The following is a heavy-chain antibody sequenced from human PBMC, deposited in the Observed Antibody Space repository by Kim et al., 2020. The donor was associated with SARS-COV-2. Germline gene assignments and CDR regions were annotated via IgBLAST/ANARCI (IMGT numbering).Heavy chain of an antibody. CDR2: IYHSGST. CDR3: ASAAGRYYYYYGMDV. Sequence: SETLSLTCAVSGGSISSSNWWSWVRQPPGKGLEWIGEIYHSGSTNYNPSLKSRVTISVDKSKNQFSLKLSSVTAADTAVYYCASAAGRYYYYYGMDVWGQGTTVTVSS. J-gene: IGHJ6*02. D-gene: IGHD6-13*01. V-gene: IGHV4-4*02. CDR1: GGSISSSNW.